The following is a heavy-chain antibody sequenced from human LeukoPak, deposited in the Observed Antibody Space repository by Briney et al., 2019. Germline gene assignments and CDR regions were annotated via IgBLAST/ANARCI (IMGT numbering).Heavy chain of an antibody. CDR2: INPNTGGT. CDR1: GYTFSGYY. D-gene: IGHD3-10*01. Sequence: GASVKVSCKASGYTFSGYYIHWVRQAPGQVLEWMGWINPNTGGTKYAQRFQDRVTMTRDTSISTAYMEVSRLRYDDTAVYYCARPLRVTMIRGAAFRASSDFDPWGQGTLVTVSS. J-gene: IGHJ5*02. CDR3: ARPLRVTMIRGAAFRASSDFDP. V-gene: IGHV1-2*02.